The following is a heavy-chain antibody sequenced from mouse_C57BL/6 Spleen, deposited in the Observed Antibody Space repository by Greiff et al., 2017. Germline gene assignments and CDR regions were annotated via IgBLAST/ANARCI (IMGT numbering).Heavy chain of an antibody. CDR2: IRNKANGYTT. CDR3: ARSSRGWDFDY. CDR1: GFTFTDYY. D-gene: IGHD1-1*02. Sequence: EVMLVESGGGLVQPGGSLSLSCAASGFTFTDYYMSWVRQPPGKALEWLGFIRNKANGYTTEYSASVKGRFTISRDNYQSILYLQMNALRAEDRATYYCARSSRGWDFDYWGQGTTLTVSS. V-gene: IGHV7-3*01. J-gene: IGHJ2*01.